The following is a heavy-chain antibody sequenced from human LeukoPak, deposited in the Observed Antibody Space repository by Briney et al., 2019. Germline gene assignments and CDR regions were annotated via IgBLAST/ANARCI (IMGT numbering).Heavy chain of an antibody. CDR2: IQSDGGNK. J-gene: IGHJ4*02. V-gene: IGHV3-30*02. CDR1: GFTFRSYG. Sequence: GGSLRLSCTASGFTFRSYGMHWVRQAPGKGLEWLAFIQSDGGNKYYADSVKGRFTISRDNSKNTLFLQMNSLRAEDTAVYYCARGDGDYLYWGQGTLVTVSS. CDR3: ARGDGDYLY. D-gene: IGHD4-17*01.